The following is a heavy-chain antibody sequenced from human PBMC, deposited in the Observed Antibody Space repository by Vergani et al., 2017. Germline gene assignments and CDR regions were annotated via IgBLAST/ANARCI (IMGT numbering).Heavy chain of an antibody. CDR1: GGSISSYY. J-gene: IGHJ3*02. CDR2: IYYSGST. CDR3: AREPKNPGALTDAFYI. V-gene: IGHV4-59*01. Sequence: QVQLQESGPGLVKPSETLSLTCTVSGGSISSYYWSWIRQPPGKGLEWIGYIYYSGSTNYNPSLKSRVTISVDTSKNQFSLKLSSVTAADTAVYYWAREPKNPGALTDAFYIWGQGTMVTVSS. D-gene: IGHD4/OR15-4a*01.